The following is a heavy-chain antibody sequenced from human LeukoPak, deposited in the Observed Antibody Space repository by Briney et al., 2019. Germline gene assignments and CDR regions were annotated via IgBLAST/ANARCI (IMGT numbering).Heavy chain of an antibody. CDR1: GYSFTSYW. J-gene: IGHJ6*02. Sequence: GESLKISCKGSGYSFTSYWIGWVRPLPGKGLEWMGIIYPGDSDTRYSPSFQGQVTISADKSISTAYLQWSSLKALDTAMYYCATTHDILTGYGSYGMDVWGQGTTVTVSS. V-gene: IGHV5-51*01. CDR3: ATTHDILTGYGSYGMDV. CDR2: IYPGDSDT. D-gene: IGHD3-9*01.